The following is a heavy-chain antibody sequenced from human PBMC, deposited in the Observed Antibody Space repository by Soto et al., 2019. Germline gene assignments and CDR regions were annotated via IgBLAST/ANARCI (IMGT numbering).Heavy chain of an antibody. D-gene: IGHD1-26*01. V-gene: IGHV3-30*18. Sequence: PGGSLRLSCAASGFTFSNYGMHWVRQAPGKGLEWVAVISSDGTKYNYADSVKGRFTISRDNSKKTLYLQMNRLRGDDTALYYCAKASIGSLDYWGQGTLVTVS. CDR1: GFTFSNYG. CDR2: ISSDGTKY. CDR3: AKASIGSLDY. J-gene: IGHJ4*02.